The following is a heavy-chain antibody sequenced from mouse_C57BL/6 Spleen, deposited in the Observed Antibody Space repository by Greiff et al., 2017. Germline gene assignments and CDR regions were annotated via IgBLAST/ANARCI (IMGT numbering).Heavy chain of an antibody. CDR3: ARRYYGSSYWYFDV. CDR1: GYTFTTYP. Sequence: VHLVESGAELVKPGASVKMSCKASGYTFTTYPIEWMKQNHGKSLEWIGNFHPYNDDTKYNEKFKGKATLTVEKSSSTVYLELSRLTSDDSAVYYCARRYYGSSYWYFDVWGTGTTVTVSS. V-gene: IGHV1-47*01. D-gene: IGHD1-1*01. J-gene: IGHJ1*03. CDR2: FHPYNDDT.